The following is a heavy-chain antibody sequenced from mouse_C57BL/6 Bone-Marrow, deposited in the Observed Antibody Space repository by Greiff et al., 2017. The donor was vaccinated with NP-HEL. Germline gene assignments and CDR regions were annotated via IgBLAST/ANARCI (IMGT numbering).Heavy chain of an antibody. CDR1: GYTFTSYT. D-gene: IGHD1-1*01. V-gene: IGHV1-4*01. CDR2: INPSSGYT. CDR3: ASPYGSSWGFAY. Sequence: QVQLKESGAELARPGASVKMSCKASGYTFTSYTMHWVKQRPGQGLEWIGYINPSSGYTKYNQKFKEKATLTADKSSSTAYMQLSSLTSEDSAVYYCASPYGSSWGFAYWGQGTLVTVSA. J-gene: IGHJ3*01.